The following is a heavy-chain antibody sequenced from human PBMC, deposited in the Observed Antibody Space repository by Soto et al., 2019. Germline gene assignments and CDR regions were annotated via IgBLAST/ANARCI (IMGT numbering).Heavy chain of an antibody. CDR3: ARDRSPGTGYKIGMGY. Sequence: QVQLVESGGGVVQPGRSLRLSCAASGFTFSSYGMHWVRQAPGKGLEWVAVIWYDGSNKYYADSVKGRFTISRDNSQNTLYLRMNSLRAEDTAVYYCARDRSPGTGYKIGMGYWGQGNLVTVSS. CDR1: GFTFSSYG. J-gene: IGHJ1*01. CDR2: IWYDGSNK. V-gene: IGHV3-33*01. D-gene: IGHD3-9*01.